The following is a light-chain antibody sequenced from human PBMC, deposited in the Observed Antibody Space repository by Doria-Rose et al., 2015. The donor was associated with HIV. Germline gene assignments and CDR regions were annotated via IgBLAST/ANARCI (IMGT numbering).Light chain of an antibody. Sequence: EIVMTQSPGTLSLSQGERATLSCRASQSFSSTYLAWYQQKPGQAPGLLIYDGSTRATGIPDRFSASGSGTDFTLTINRLEPEDFALYYCHQYGTSWTFGQGTKVEI. CDR2: DGS. CDR1: QSFSSTY. CDR3: HQYGTSWT. J-gene: IGKJ1*01. V-gene: IGKV3-20*01.